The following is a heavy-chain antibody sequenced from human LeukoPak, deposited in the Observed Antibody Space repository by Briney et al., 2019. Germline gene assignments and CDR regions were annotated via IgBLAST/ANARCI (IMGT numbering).Heavy chain of an antibody. V-gene: IGHV4-34*01. Sequence: PSETLSLTCAVYGGSFSGYYWSWIRQPPGKGLEWIGEINHSGSTNYNPSLKSRVTISVDTSKNQFSLKLSSVTAADTAVYYCARGRISWTDYWGQGTLVTVSS. CDR3: ARGRISWTDY. CDR1: GGSFSGYY. J-gene: IGHJ4*02. D-gene: IGHD2-2*01. CDR2: INHSGST.